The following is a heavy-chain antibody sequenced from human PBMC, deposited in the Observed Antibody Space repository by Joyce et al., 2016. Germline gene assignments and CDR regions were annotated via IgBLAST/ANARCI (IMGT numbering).Heavy chain of an antibody. D-gene: IGHD4-11*01. CDR2: ISDIGGST. J-gene: IGHJ6*03. CDR1: GFTFNNYG. CDR3: AKDRPYSTYYYFYYMDV. V-gene: IGHV3-23*01. Sequence: EVQLLESGGGLVQLGGSMTLSCAASGFTFNNYGMTWVRQAPGKGLEWVSSISDIGGSTYYAYSVRDRFTISRDNSKNTLFLQMTSLTAEDTAVYYCAKDRPYSTYYYFYYMDVWGKGTTVTVSS.